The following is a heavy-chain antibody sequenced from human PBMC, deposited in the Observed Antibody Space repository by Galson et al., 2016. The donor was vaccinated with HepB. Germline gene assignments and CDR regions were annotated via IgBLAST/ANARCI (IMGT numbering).Heavy chain of an antibody. Sequence: SLRLSCAASGFLFSERGMHWVRQAPGKGLEWVAADSMDGRRKWYADSVKGRFTISRDNSNNVLFLQMSSLRADDTAVYFCAKRHEYCPPVGCSVDYWGQGTLVSVSS. CDR1: GFLFSERG. CDR2: DSMDGRRK. CDR3: AKRHEYCPPVGCSVDY. J-gene: IGHJ4*02. V-gene: IGHV3-30*18. D-gene: IGHD2/OR15-2a*01.